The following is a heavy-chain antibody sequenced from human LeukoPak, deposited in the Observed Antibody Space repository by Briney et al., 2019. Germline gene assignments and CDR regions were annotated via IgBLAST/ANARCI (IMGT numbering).Heavy chain of an antibody. CDR2: ISYDGSNK. J-gene: IGHJ4*02. CDR1: GFTFSSYA. Sequence: PGGSLRLSCAASGFTFSSYAMHWVRQAPGKGLEWVAVISYDGSNKYYADSVKGRFTISRDNSKNTLYLQMNSLRAEDTAVYYCARVGDKRGGRWKSDTAMDGQGIDYWGQGTLVTVSS. D-gene: IGHD5-18*01. V-gene: IGHV3-30-3*01. CDR3: ARVGDKRGGRWKSDTAMDGQGIDY.